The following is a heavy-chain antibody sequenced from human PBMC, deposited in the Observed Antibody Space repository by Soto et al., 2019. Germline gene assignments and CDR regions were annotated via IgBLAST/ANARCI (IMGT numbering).Heavy chain of an antibody. Sequence: ASVKVSCKASGYTFTIYGISGVLQSPLQWLEWMGWISAYNGNTNYAQKLQGRVTMTTDTSTSTAYMELRSLRSDDTAVYYCATHSSGWYSLYYYYYYGMDVWGQGTTVTVSS. V-gene: IGHV1-18*04. CDR3: ATHSSGWYSLYYYYYYGMDV. CDR1: GYTFTIYG. CDR2: ISAYNGNT. J-gene: IGHJ6*02. D-gene: IGHD6-19*01.